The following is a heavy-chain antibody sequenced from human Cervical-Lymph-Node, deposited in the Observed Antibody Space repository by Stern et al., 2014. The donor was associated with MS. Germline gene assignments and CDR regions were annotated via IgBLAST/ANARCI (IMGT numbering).Heavy chain of an antibody. CDR3: MGVGDAMDV. CDR1: GFSISSLG. J-gene: IGHJ6*02. V-gene: IGHV3-30*03. Sequence: MQLVESGGGVVQPGRSLRLSCAASGFSISSLGMHWVRQAPGQGLEWVAVISFVGSNKKYGDAVKGRFSISSDNSNNTMYLQMNSLRPEDTAVYYCMGVGDAMDVWGQGTTVIVS. CDR2: ISFVGSNK.